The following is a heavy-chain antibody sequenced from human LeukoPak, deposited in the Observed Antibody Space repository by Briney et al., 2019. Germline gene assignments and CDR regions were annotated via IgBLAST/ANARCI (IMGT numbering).Heavy chain of an antibody. Sequence: PGRSLRLSCAASGFTFSDYAMYWVRQAPGKGLEWVAVISYDGTNKYYADSVKGRSTISRDNSKSTLYLQMDSLRAEDTAVYYCARGAPPDNWGQGTLVTVSS. CDR3: ARGAPPDN. V-gene: IGHV3-30*04. CDR1: GFTFSDYA. D-gene: IGHD3-16*01. J-gene: IGHJ4*02. CDR2: ISYDGTNK.